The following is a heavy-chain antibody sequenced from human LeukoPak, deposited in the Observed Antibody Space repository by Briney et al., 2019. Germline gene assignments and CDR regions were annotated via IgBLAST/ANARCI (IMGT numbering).Heavy chain of an antibody. Sequence: KPSETLSLTCSVSVGFTTYDYWNWIRQPAGKAPEWIGRIHTTGSTNYNPSLKSRLTMTLDKSKKQFSLKVTSMTAADTALYYCARGGGNRHFDSWGQGILVTVSS. CDR3: ARGGGNRHFDS. CDR2: IHTTGST. D-gene: IGHD2-15*01. V-gene: IGHV4-4*07. J-gene: IGHJ4*02. CDR1: VGFTTYDY.